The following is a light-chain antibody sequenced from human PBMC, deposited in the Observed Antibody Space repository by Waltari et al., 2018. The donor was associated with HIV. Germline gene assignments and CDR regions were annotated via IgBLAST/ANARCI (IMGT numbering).Light chain of an antibody. CDR1: FLGNRF. Sequence: SYTVTQPPSVSVSPGQTASINCSASFLGNRFTFWYQQKPGQSPVLIIFQDNKRPSGIPGRFSGSNSGNTATLTISGTQAMDEADYYCQTWDGSTAEFGGGTKLTVL. CDR2: QDN. V-gene: IGLV3-1*01. CDR3: QTWDGSTAE. J-gene: IGLJ2*01.